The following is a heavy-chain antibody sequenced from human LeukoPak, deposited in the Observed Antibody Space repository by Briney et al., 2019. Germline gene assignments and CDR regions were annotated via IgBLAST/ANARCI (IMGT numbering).Heavy chain of an antibody. CDR2: INHSGST. Sequence: PSETLSLTCAVYGGSFSGYYWSWIRQPPGKGLEWIGEINHSGSTNYNPSLKSRVTISVDTSKNQFSLKLSSVTAADTAVYYCARIVVVTYYYYYYMDVWGKGTTVTISS. CDR1: GGSFSGYY. D-gene: IGHD2-21*02. V-gene: IGHV4-34*01. CDR3: ARIVVVTYYYYYYMDV. J-gene: IGHJ6*03.